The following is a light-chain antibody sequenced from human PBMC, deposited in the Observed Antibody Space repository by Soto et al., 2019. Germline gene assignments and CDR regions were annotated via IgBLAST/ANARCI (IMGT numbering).Light chain of an antibody. CDR2: DAS. J-gene: IGKJ5*01. CDR3: QQYNTYSPNT. Sequence: DIQMTQSPSTLSASVGDRVTITCRASQTISNWVAWYQQKPGKAPKLLIYDASSLESGVPSRFSGSASGTEFTLTISTLQPDDFATYYCQQYNTYSPNTFGQGTRLE. CDR1: QTISNW. V-gene: IGKV1-5*01.